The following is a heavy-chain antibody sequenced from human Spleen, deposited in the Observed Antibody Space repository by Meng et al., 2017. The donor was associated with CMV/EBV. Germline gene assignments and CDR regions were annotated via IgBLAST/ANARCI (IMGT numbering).Heavy chain of an antibody. CDR3: ARGNIATARARWFDP. Sequence: SGGTFSGYPLAWVRQAPGQGLEWMGRIIPIVAVAKYAQKFQGRVTITVDKSTSTAYMELSSLKPEDTAVYYCARGNIATARARWFDPWGQGTLVTVSS. CDR2: IIPIVAVA. CDR1: GGTFSGYP. J-gene: IGHJ5*02. D-gene: IGHD6-13*01. V-gene: IGHV1-69*04.